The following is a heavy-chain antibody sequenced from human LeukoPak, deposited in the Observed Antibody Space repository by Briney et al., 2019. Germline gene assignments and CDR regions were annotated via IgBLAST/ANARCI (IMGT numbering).Heavy chain of an antibody. J-gene: IGHJ4*02. Sequence: PGGSLRLSCAASGFTFSSHWMHWVRQTPGKGLVWVSRIKSDGSSVDYADSVKGRFTISRDNAKNTLYLQMSSLRAEDMAVYYCVRDGVGAPPFDYWGQGALVTVSS. CDR3: VRDGVGAPPFDY. V-gene: IGHV3-74*01. CDR2: IKSDGSSV. CDR1: GFTFSSHW. D-gene: IGHD1-26*01.